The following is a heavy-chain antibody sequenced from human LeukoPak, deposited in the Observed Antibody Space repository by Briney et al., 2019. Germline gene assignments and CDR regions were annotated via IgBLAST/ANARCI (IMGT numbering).Heavy chain of an antibody. J-gene: IGHJ4*02. CDR2: IRYEGSNK. D-gene: IGHD2-21*01. CDR3: AVANIRSPFDY. V-gene: IGHV3-30*02. Sequence: GGSLRLSCAASGFIFSSYGMHWVRQAPGKGLEWVAFIRYEGSNKYYADSVKGRFTISRDNSKNTLYLQMTSLRAEDTAVYYCAVANIRSPFDYWGQGTLVTVSS. CDR1: GFIFSSYG.